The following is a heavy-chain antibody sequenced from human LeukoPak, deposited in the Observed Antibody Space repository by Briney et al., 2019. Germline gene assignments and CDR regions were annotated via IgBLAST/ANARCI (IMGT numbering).Heavy chain of an antibody. D-gene: IGHD2-15*01. CDR1: GGSLSNYY. CDR3: ARGKKEELIRGGGWFDP. CDR2: IYSSGTT. J-gene: IGHJ5*02. Sequence: PSETLSLTCSVSGGSLSNYYWTWIRQPPGKGLECIGYIYSSGTTNYNPSLESRVIMSVDTSKNQFSLKLSSVTAADTAVYYCARGKKEELIRGGGWFDPWGHGTLVTVSS. V-gene: IGHV4-59*01.